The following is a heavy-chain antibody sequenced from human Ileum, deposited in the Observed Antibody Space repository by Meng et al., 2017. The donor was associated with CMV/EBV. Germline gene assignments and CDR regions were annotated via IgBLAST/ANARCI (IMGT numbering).Heavy chain of an antibody. Sequence: ACAAFGFTFGDYYMTGVRQAPGKGLEWVSYITGSGDIIYYADSVKGRFTISRDNAKSSLYLEINSLRAEDTAVYYCARGNYGFDYWGQGTLVTVSS. CDR2: ITGSGDII. J-gene: IGHJ4*02. D-gene: IGHD4-17*01. CDR3: ARGNYGFDY. V-gene: IGHV3-11*01. CDR1: GFTFGDYY.